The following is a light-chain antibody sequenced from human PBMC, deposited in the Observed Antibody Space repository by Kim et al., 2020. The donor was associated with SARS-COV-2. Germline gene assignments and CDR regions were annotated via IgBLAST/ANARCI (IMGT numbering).Light chain of an antibody. V-gene: IGKV3-11*01. CDR3: LQRLWPPLT. Sequence: EIVLTQSPAILSLSPGERASLSCRASQSVGTDLGWYQVRPGRPPRLLIFGASTKATGIPARFSGSGSGTDFTLTISRVEPEDFAVYVCLQRLWPPLTFGGGTKVEIK. J-gene: IGKJ4*01. CDR1: QSVGTD. CDR2: GAS.